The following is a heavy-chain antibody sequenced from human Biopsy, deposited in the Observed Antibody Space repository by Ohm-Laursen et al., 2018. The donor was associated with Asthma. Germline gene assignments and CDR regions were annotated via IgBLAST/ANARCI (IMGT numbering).Heavy chain of an antibody. Sequence: ASVKVSCKASGDSFSNYAISWVRQAPGQGLEWMGGLIPVLGTPDHAQMFEGRVTITADESTSTAYMELSSLSSEDTAVYYCARGYSGSDRIVYYHSGLEVWGQGTTVTVSS. CDR2: LIPVLGTP. V-gene: IGHV1-69*13. J-gene: IGHJ6*02. D-gene: IGHD5-12*01. CDR1: GDSFSNYA. CDR3: ARGYSGSDRIVYYHSGLEV.